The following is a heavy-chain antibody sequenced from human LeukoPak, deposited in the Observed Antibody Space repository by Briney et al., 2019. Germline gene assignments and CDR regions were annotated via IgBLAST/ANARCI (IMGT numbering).Heavy chain of an antibody. Sequence: SVKVSCKASGGTFGSYVISWVRRAPGQGLEWMGGIIPIFGTAHYAQKFQGRLTITADESTSTVYMEMSSLRSEDTAMYYCAKGGDTALVTGYFDLWGRGTLVTVSA. D-gene: IGHD5-18*01. CDR1: GGTFGSYV. J-gene: IGHJ2*01. CDR2: IIPIFGTA. V-gene: IGHV1-69*13. CDR3: AKGGDTALVTGYFDL.